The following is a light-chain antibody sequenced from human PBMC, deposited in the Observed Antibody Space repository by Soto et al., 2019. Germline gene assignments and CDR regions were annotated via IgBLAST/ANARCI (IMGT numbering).Light chain of an antibody. CDR3: QQYGNSPLT. J-gene: IGKJ4*01. CDR1: QSVTSYY. Sequence: EIVLTQSPATLSLSPGERATLSCGARQSVTSYYLAWYQQKPGLAPRLRIYDASSRAPGIPDRFIGCGYGTDFTRTISRLEPENFAVYYWQQYGNSPLTFGGGTKVEI. V-gene: IGKV3D-20*01. CDR2: DAS.